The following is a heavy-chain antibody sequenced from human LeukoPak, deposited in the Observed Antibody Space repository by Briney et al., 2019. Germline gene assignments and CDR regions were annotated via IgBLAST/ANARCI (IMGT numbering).Heavy chain of an antibody. CDR3: ARDQRGFSYSKYYFDL. V-gene: IGHV3-33*01. Sequence: GGSLRLSCAASGFSFSSYGMHWVRQAPGKGLEWVAVIWYDGTNKYYADSVKGRFTISRDNSKNTLYLHMNSLRAEDTAVYYCARDQRGFSYSKYYFDLWGQGTLVTVSS. CDR1: GFSFSSYG. CDR2: IWYDGTNK. J-gene: IGHJ4*02. D-gene: IGHD5-18*01.